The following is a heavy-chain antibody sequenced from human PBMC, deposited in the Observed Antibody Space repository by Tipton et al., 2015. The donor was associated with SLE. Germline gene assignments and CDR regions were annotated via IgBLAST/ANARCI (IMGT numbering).Heavy chain of an antibody. V-gene: IGHV3-43D*03. D-gene: IGHD4-23*01. CDR1: GFTFDDYA. CDR2: ISWEGGST. CDR3: AKGKPVGYYMDV. Sequence: SLRLSCAASGFTFDDYAMHWVRQAPGKGLEWVSLISWEGGSTYYADSVKGRFTISKDNSKNSLYLQMNSLRTEDTALYYCAKGKPVGYYMDVWGKGTTVTVSS. J-gene: IGHJ6*03.